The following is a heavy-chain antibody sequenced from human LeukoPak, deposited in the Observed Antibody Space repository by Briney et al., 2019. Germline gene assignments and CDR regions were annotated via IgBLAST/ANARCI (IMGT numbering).Heavy chain of an antibody. J-gene: IGHJ5*02. CDR3: ARAGIQLWLYNWFDP. Sequence: GASVKVSCKASGYTSTSYGISWVRQAPGQGLEWMGWISAYNGNTNYAQKLQGRVTMTTDTSTSTAYMELRSLRSDDTAVYYCARAGIQLWLYNWFDPWGQGTLVTVSS. CDR2: ISAYNGNT. CDR1: GYTSTSYG. D-gene: IGHD5-18*01. V-gene: IGHV1-18*04.